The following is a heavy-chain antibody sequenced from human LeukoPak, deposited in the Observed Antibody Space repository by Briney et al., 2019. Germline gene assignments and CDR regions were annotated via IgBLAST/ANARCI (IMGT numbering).Heavy chain of an antibody. CDR2: VSGSGGTT. Sequence: GGSLRLSCAASGFTFDDYAMHWVRQAPGMGLEWVSLVSGSGGTTDYADSVRGRFTISRDNAKNSQYLQMNSLRAEDTAVYYCARVDDYSNSLDYWGQGTLVTVSS. J-gene: IGHJ4*02. D-gene: IGHD4-11*01. CDR1: GFTFDDYA. V-gene: IGHV3-43*02. CDR3: ARVDDYSNSLDY.